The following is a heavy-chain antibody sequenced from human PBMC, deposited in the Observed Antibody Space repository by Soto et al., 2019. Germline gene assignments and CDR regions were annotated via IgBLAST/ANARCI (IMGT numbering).Heavy chain of an antibody. CDR1: GGSISSSSYY. J-gene: IGHJ3*02. D-gene: IGHD2-15*01. CDR3: ARRGGYCSGGSCYLLGAFDI. Sequence: SETLSLTCTVSGGSISSSSYYWGWIRQPPGKGLEWIGSIYYSGSTYYNPSLKSRVTISVDTSKNQFSLKLSSVTAADTAVYYCARRGGYCSGGSCYLLGAFDIWGQGTMVTVSS. V-gene: IGHV4-39*01. CDR2: IYYSGST.